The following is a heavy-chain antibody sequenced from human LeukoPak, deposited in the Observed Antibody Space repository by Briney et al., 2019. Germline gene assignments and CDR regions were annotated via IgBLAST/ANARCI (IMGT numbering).Heavy chain of an antibody. D-gene: IGHD2-2*02. J-gene: IGHJ4*02. V-gene: IGHV1-2*02. Sequence: ASVKVSCKGSGYTFTGYYMHWVRQAPGQGLEWMGWINPNSGGTNYAQKFQGRVTMTRDTSISTAYMELSRLRSDDTAVYYCARVYCSSTSCYTRGFDYWGQGTLVTVSS. CDR2: INPNSGGT. CDR3: ARVYCSSTSCYTRGFDY. CDR1: GYTFTGYY.